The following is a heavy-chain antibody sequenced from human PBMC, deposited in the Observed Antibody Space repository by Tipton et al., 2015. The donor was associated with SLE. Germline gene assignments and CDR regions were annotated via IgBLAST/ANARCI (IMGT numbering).Heavy chain of an antibody. CDR3: ARGGGGSYRWFDP. J-gene: IGHJ5*02. CDR2: IYYSGST. CDR1: GGSISSGGYY. D-gene: IGHD2-15*01. Sequence: TLSLTCTVSGGSISSGGYYWSWIRQHPGKGLEWIGSIYYSGSTYYNPSLKSRVTISVDTSKNQFSLKLSSVTAADTAVYYCARGGGGSYRWFDPWGQGTLVTVSS. V-gene: IGHV4-39*07.